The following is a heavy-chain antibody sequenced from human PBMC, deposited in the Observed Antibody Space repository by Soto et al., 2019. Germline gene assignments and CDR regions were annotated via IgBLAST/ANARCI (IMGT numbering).Heavy chain of an antibody. J-gene: IGHJ1*01. CDR2: INWNGVNK. CDR1: GFMFEDYA. V-gene: IGHV3-9*01. D-gene: IGHD2-21*01. CDR3: SQDTGRLEQLWGYFKN. Sequence: PGGSLRLSCGTSGFMFEDYAMPWVRRAPGKGLEWVSGINWNGVNKDYADSVLGSFTISRDNAKKSLYLKLNYLRPEATALYFCSQDTGRLEQLWGYFKNWGQGTPVTVSS.